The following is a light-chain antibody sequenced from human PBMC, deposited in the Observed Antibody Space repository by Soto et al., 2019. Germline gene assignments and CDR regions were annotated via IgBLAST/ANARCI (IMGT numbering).Light chain of an antibody. J-gene: IGLJ1*01. V-gene: IGLV2-14*01. CDR1: SSDVGGYNY. Sequence: SALTQPASASGSPGQSITISCTGTSSDVGGYNYVSWYQQHPGKAPKLMIYDVSNRPSGVSNRFSGSKSGNTASLTISGLQAEDEADYYCSSYTSSSSYVFGTGTKLTVL. CDR3: SSYTSSSSYV. CDR2: DVS.